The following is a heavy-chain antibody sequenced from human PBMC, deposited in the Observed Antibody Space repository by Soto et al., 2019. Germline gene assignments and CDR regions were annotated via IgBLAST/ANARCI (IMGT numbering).Heavy chain of an antibody. D-gene: IGHD6-19*01. J-gene: IGHJ6*02. V-gene: IGHV1-2*02. CDR3: ARDRVDYSSFHYGMDV. Sequence: ASVKVSCKASGYTFTGYYIHWVRQAPGQGLEWMGWINPNSGGTNYPPNFRDRVTMTTDTSINTAYMELSRPTSDDTAVYYCARDRVDYSSFHYGMDVWGQGTTVTSP. CDR1: GYTFTGYY. CDR2: INPNSGGT.